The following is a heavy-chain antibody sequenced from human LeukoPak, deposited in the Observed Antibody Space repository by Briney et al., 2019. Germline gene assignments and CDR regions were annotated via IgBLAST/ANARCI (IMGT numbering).Heavy chain of an antibody. Sequence: SVKVSCKASGGTFSSYAISWVRQAPGQGLEWMGGIIPIFGTANYARKFQGRVTITADESTSTAYMELSSLRSEDTAVYYCARDPGMYSSSWYGNWFDPWGQGTLVTVSS. J-gene: IGHJ5*02. V-gene: IGHV1-69*01. CDR2: IIPIFGTA. D-gene: IGHD6-13*01. CDR3: ARDPGMYSSSWYGNWFDP. CDR1: GGTFSSYA.